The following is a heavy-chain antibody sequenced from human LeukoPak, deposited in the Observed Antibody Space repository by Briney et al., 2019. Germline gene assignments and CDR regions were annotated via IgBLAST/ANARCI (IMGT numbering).Heavy chain of an antibody. CDR3: ARGSGSYYAFDI. D-gene: IGHD1-26*01. V-gene: IGHV1-8*03. Sequence: ASVKVSCKASGYTFTSYGISWVRQAPGQGLEWMGWMNPNSGNTGYAQKFQGRVTITRNTSISTAYMELSSLRSEDTAVYYCARGSGSYYAFDIWGQGTMVTVSS. CDR2: MNPNSGNT. J-gene: IGHJ3*02. CDR1: GYTFTSYG.